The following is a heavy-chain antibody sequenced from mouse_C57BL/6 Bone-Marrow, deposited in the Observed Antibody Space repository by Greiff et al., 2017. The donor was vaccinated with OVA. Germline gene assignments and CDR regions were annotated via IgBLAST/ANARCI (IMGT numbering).Heavy chain of an antibody. CDR3: TTSDSSGYYFDY. D-gene: IGHD3-2*02. CDR1: GFNIKDDY. V-gene: IGHV14-4*01. CDR2: IDPENGDT. J-gene: IGHJ2*01. Sequence: VQLQQSGAELVRPGASVKLSCTASGFNIKDDYMHWVKQRPEQGLEWIGWIDPENGDTEYASKFQGKATITADTSSNTAYLQLSSLTSEDTAVYYCTTSDSSGYYFDYWGQGTTLTVSS.